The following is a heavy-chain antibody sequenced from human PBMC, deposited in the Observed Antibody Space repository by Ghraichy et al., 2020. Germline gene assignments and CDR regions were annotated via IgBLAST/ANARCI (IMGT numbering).Heavy chain of an antibody. D-gene: IGHD3-3*01. Sequence: SGPTLVKPTQTLTLTCTFSGFSLSTSGVGVGWIRQPPGKALEWLALIYWDDDKRYSPSLKSRLTITKDTSKNQVVLTMTNMDPVDTATYYCAHRFLEWHDENWFDPWGQGTLVTVSS. V-gene: IGHV2-5*02. CDR1: GFSLSTSGVG. J-gene: IGHJ5*02. CDR3: AHRFLEWHDENWFDP. CDR2: IYWDDDK.